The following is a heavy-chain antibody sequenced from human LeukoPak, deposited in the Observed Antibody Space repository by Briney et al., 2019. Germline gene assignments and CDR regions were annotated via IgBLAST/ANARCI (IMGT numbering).Heavy chain of an antibody. V-gene: IGHV4-59*12. J-gene: IGHJ4*02. Sequence: RPSETLSLTCTVSGGSICGSYWSSIRQPPGKGLEWIAYMYNSGSTNYNPSLKSRVTISIDTSKNQFPLKLSSLTAADTAIYYCARGIESYGDYGYWGQGILVTVSS. D-gene: IGHD4-17*01. CDR2: MYNSGST. CDR3: ARGIESYGDYGY. CDR1: GGSICGSY.